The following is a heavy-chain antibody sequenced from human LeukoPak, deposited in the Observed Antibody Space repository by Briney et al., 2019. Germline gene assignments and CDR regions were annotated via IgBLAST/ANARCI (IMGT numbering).Heavy chain of an antibody. D-gene: IGHD3-22*01. V-gene: IGHV4-39*01. CDR2: IYYTGNT. CDR1: GESVGSSSYY. CDR3: ASDTSGYLGD. Sequence: SETLPLTCTVSGESVGSSSYYWGWIRQPPGKGLEWIASIYYTGNTYYKSSLKSRVTISLDTPKNQISLKLTSVTAADTAVYYCASDTSGYLGDWGQGTLVTVSS. J-gene: IGHJ4*02.